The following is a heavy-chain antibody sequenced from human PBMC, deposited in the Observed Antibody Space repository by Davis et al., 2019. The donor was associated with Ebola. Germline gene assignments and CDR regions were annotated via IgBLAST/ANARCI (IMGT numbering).Heavy chain of an antibody. CDR2: IYNVGCT. V-gene: IGHV4-59*13. D-gene: IGHD3-3*01. CDR1: GASIKSTN. Sequence: PSETLSLTCTVSGASIKSTNWSWIRQPPGKGLEWIGYIYNVGCTDYNPSLESRVTISFDTSKSQLSLKLTSVTAADTGVYYCAKFTSHWLWSPYGLDVWGRGTTVSVSS. J-gene: IGHJ6*02. CDR3: AKFTSHWLWSPYGLDV.